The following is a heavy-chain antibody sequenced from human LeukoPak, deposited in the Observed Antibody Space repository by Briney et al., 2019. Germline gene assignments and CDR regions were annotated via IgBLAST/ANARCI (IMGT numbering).Heavy chain of an antibody. D-gene: IGHD3-10*01. CDR1: GFTFSSYS. V-gene: IGHV3-21*04. CDR2: ISSSSSYI. Sequence: GGSLRLSCAASGFTFSSYSMTWVRQAPGKGLEWVSSISSSSSYIYYADSVKGRFTISRDNAKNSLYLQMNSLRAEDTAVYYCAHETYYYGSGSRYFDYWGQGTLVTVSS. CDR3: AHETYYYGSGSRYFDY. J-gene: IGHJ4*02.